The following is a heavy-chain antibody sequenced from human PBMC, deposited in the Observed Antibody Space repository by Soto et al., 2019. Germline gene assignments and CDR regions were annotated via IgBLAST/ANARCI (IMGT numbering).Heavy chain of an antibody. V-gene: IGHV3-48*01. CDR1: GFTFSSYS. CDR3: ARDGGYNWNSGNWFDP. D-gene: IGHD1-7*01. CDR2: ISSSSSTI. J-gene: IGHJ5*02. Sequence: EVQLVESGGGLVQPGGSLRLSCAASGFTFSSYSMNWVRQAPGKGLEWVSYISSSSSTIYYADSVKDRFTISRDNAKNSLYLQMNSLRAEDTAVYYCARDGGYNWNSGNWFDPWGQGTLVTVSS.